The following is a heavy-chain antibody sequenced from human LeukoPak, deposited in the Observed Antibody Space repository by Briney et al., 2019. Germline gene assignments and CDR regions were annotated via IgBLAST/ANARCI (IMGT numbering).Heavy chain of an antibody. J-gene: IGHJ4*02. CDR1: GGYISPYY. Sequence: PSETQSLTCTVSGGYISPYYWSWIRQPPGKGLEWIGYIYYSGSTSYNPSLKSRVTISVDTSKNQFSLKLSSVTAADTAVYYCARHGGGGESYPRVFDYWGRGNLVTVSS. CDR2: IYYSGST. CDR3: ARHGGGGESYPRVFDY. D-gene: IGHD1-26*01. V-gene: IGHV4-59*08.